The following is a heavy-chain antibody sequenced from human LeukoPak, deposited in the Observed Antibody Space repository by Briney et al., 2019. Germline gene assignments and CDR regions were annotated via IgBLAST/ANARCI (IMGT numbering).Heavy chain of an antibody. D-gene: IGHD5-18*01. CDR1: GYTFSGYY. Sequence: ASVKVSCKASGYTFSGYYTHWVRHAPGQGLEWMAWIYPNSGGTKYAQKFQGRVTVTRDTSISTAYMQLSRLKSGDTAVYYCATGRGYSYGFDSWGQGTLVTVSS. CDR2: IYPNSGGT. V-gene: IGHV1-2*02. CDR3: ATGRGYSYGFDS. J-gene: IGHJ4*02.